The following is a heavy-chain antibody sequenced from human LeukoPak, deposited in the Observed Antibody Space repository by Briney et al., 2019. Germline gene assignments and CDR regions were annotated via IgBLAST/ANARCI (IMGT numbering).Heavy chain of an antibody. CDR3: ARALLVDGYNLGPSLGY. CDR1: GYTFTSYA. D-gene: IGHD5-24*01. CDR2: INTNTGNP. Sequence: ASVKVSCKASGYTFTSYAMNWVRQAPGQGLEWMGWINTNTGNPTYAQGFTGRFVFSLDTSVSTAYLQISSLKAEDTAVYYCARALLVDGYNLGPSLGYWGQGTLVTVSS. J-gene: IGHJ4*02. V-gene: IGHV7-4-1*02.